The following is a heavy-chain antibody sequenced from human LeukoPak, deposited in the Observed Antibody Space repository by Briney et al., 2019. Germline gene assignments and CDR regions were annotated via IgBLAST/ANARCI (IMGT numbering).Heavy chain of an antibody. D-gene: IGHD6-13*01. V-gene: IGHV3-30*03. CDR3: ARPAAAASSHPTARVLGDDAFDI. J-gene: IGHJ3*02. CDR2: ISYDGSNK. CDR1: GFTFGDYG. Sequence: PGGSLRLSCAASGFTFGDYGMHWVRQAPGKGLEWVAVISYDGSNKYYADSVKGRFTISRDNSKNTLYLQMNSLRAEDTAVYYCARPAAAASSHPTARVLGDDAFDIWGQGTMVTVSS.